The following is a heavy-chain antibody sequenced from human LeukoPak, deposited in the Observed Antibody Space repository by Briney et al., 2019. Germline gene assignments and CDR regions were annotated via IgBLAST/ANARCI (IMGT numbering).Heavy chain of an antibody. CDR3: ARDARGAAASDDPLDI. Sequence: ASVKVSCKASGYTFTSYGISWVRQAPGQGLEWMGGIIPIFGTANYAQKFQGRVTITADESTSTAYMELSSLTSEDTAVYYCARDARGAAASDDPLDIWGQGTTVTVSS. V-gene: IGHV1-69*13. CDR2: IIPIFGTA. CDR1: GYTFTSYG. J-gene: IGHJ3*02. D-gene: IGHD6-13*01.